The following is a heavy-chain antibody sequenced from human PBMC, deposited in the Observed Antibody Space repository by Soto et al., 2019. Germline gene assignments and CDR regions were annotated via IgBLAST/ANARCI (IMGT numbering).Heavy chain of an antibody. CDR1: GLTVSSSY. CDR3: ARGRALHN. J-gene: IGHJ4*02. Sequence: PGGSLRLSCAASGLTVSSSYMSWVRQAPGKGLQWVSVIYSAGSTYYANSVKGRFTISRDNAKDSLSLQMNSLRGDDTAVYHCARGRALHNWGQGTLVTVSS. CDR2: IYSAGST. V-gene: IGHV3-53*01.